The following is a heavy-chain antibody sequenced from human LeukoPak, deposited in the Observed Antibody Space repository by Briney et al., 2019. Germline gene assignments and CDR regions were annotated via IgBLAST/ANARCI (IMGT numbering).Heavy chain of an antibody. CDR2: IKQDGSEK. J-gene: IGHJ3*02. V-gene: IGHV3-7*01. CDR3: ARGDLSAFDI. Sequence: GGSLRLSCAASGFTFSSYAMSWVRQAPGKGLEWVANIKQDGSEKYYVDSVKGRFTISRDNAKNSLYLQMNNLRAEDTAVYYCARGDLSAFDIWGQGTMVTVSS. D-gene: IGHD3-3*01. CDR1: GFTFSSYA.